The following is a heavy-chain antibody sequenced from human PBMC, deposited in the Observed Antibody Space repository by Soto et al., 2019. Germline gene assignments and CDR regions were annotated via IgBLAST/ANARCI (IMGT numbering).Heavy chain of an antibody. Sequence: SETLSLTCAVYGGSFSGYYWSWIRQPPGKGLEWIGEINHSGSTNYNPSLKIRVTISVDTSKNQFSLKLSSGTAADTAVYYCARGVRITMIVVEYYFDYWGQGTLVTVSS. CDR1: GGSFSGYY. V-gene: IGHV4-34*01. D-gene: IGHD3-22*01. J-gene: IGHJ4*02. CDR3: ARGVRITMIVVEYYFDY. CDR2: INHSGST.